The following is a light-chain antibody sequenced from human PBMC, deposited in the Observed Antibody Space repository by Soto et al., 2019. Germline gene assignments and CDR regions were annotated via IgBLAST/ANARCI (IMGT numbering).Light chain of an antibody. V-gene: IGLV2-14*01. CDR3: SSYTPSSPYV. Sequence: QSVLTQPASVSGSPGQSITMSCTGTSSDVGGYDYVSWYQQHPGEVPKLIIFEVSSRPAWISNRFSASKSGNTASLTISGLQAEDEADYYCSSYTPSSPYVFGTGTKVTVL. CDR1: SSDVGGYDY. CDR2: EVS. J-gene: IGLJ1*01.